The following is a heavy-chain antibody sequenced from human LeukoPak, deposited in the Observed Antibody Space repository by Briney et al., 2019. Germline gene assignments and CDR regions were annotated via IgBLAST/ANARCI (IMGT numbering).Heavy chain of an antibody. J-gene: IGHJ3*02. V-gene: IGHV4-39*07. CDR2: IFYSGST. CDR1: GGSISSSSHF. CDR3: ASPSVLWFGEFRDAFDI. D-gene: IGHD3-10*01. Sequence: SETLSLTCTVSGGSISSSSHFWGWIRQPPGKGLEWIGSIFYSGSTNYNPSLKSRVTISVDTSKNQFSLKLSSVTAADTAVYYCASPSVLWFGEFRDAFDIWGQGTMVTVSS.